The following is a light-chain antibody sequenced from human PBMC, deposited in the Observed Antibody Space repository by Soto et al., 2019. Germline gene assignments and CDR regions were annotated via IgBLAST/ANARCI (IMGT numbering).Light chain of an antibody. J-gene: IGLJ3*02. Sequence: QLVLTQSSSASASLGSSVKLTCTLSSGHSSYIIAWHQQQPGKAPRYLMKLEGSGSYNKGSEVPDRFSGSSYGADRYLTISNLQFEDEADYYCETWDFNTRVFGGGTKVTV. CDR1: SGHSSYI. CDR3: ETWDFNTRV. V-gene: IGLV4-60*02. CDR2: LEGSGSY.